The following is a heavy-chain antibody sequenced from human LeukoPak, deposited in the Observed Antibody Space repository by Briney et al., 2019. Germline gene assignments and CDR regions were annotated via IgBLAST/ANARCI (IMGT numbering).Heavy chain of an antibody. D-gene: IGHD3-10*01. Sequence: GGPLRLSCAASGFTFDDYAMHWVRQAPGKGLEWVSGISWNSGSIGYADSVKGRFTISRDNAKNSLYLQMNSLRAEDTALYYCAKDGSGSYFYYFDYWGQGTLVTVSS. V-gene: IGHV3-9*01. CDR2: ISWNSGSI. CDR1: GFTFDDYA. CDR3: AKDGSGSYFYYFDY. J-gene: IGHJ4*02.